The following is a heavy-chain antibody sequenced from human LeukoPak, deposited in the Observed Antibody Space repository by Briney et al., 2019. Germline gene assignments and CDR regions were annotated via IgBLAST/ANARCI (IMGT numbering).Heavy chain of an antibody. J-gene: IGHJ4*02. CDR1: GYTFTGYY. D-gene: IGHD6-19*01. Sequence: ASVKVSCKASGYTFTGYYMHWVRQAPGQGLEWMGWINPYSGGTNYAQKFQGRVTMTRDTSISTAYMELSRLRSDDTAVYYCARLTTSSGWYIDYWGQGTLVTVSS. CDR2: INPYSGGT. CDR3: ARLTTSSGWYIDY. V-gene: IGHV1-2*02.